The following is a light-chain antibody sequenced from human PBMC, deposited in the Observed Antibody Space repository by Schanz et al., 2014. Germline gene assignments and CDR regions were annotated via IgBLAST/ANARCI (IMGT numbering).Light chain of an antibody. J-gene: IGLJ2*01. CDR3: CSYAGSDSWV. Sequence: QSALTQPASVSASLGQSITISCTGSSSDVGSSKYVSWYQQFPGKAPKPLIYEVSVRLSGVSSRFSGSKSGNTASLTISGLQAEDEAGYYCCSYAGSDSWVFGGGTKLTVL. V-gene: IGLV2-23*02. CDR2: EVS. CDR1: SSDVGSSKY.